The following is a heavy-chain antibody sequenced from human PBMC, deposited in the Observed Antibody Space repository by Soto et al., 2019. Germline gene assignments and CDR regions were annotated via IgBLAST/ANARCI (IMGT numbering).Heavy chain of an antibody. CDR2: IYHSGGT. Sequence: QVQLQESGPGLVTPSGTLSLTCDVSGGSISSNNWWTWVRQTPEKGLEWIGEIYHSGGTNYNPSLKSRVTMSGDKTKNQFSLKMNSVTAADTAVYYCTRDRGAGTYTGYDYWGQGTLVIVSS. CDR1: GGSISSNNW. D-gene: IGHD3-16*01. V-gene: IGHV4-4*02. CDR3: TRDRGAGTYTGYDY. J-gene: IGHJ4*02.